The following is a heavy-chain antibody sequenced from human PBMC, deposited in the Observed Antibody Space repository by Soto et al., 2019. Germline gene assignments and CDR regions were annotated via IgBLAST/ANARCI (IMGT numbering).Heavy chain of an antibody. J-gene: IGHJ6*02. V-gene: IGHV3-23*01. Sequence: VGSLRLSCAASGFTFSSYAMSWVRQAPGKGLEWVSAISGSGGSTYYADSVKGRFTISRDNSKNTLYLQMNSLRAEDTAVYYCAKGSGWPDYYYGMDVWGQGTTVTVSS. CDR3: AKGSGWPDYYYGMDV. CDR1: GFTFSSYA. CDR2: ISGSGGST. D-gene: IGHD6-19*01.